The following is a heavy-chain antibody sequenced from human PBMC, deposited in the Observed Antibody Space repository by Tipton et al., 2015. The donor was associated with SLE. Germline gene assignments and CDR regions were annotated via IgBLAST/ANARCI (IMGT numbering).Heavy chain of an antibody. D-gene: IGHD2-21*01. CDR1: GGSISSSPYH. V-gene: IGHV4-39*07. J-gene: IGHJ4*02. CDR3: ATTSCSGDSCLVDH. CDR2: VYYSGST. Sequence: TLSLHCTVSGGSISSSPYHWGWIRPPPGKGLEWIGSVYYSGSTYRHPSLKSRVTVSLDTSKNQFSLNLSSVTAADTAVYYCATTSCSGDSCLVDHWGQGTLVTVSS.